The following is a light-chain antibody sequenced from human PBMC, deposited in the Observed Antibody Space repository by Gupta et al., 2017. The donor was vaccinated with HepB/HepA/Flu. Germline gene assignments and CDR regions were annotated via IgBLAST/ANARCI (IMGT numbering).Light chain of an antibody. V-gene: IGLV1-44*01. CDR1: SSNIGGNT. Sequence: QSVLTQPPSASGTPGQRVTISCSGSSSNIGGNTVNWYQQVPGTAPKLLIHRNNERPSGVPDRFSGSKSGTSASLAISRLQSEDEADYYCSTWDDSLNGYVFGTGTTVTVL. J-gene: IGLJ1*01. CDR2: RNN. CDR3: STWDDSLNGYV.